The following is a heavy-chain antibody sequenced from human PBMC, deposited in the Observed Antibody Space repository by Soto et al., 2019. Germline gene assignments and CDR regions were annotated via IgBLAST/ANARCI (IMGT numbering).Heavy chain of an antibody. CDR2: IWYDGSNK. CDR3: ARGRGAGYFDY. Sequence: QVQLVESGGGVVQPGRSLRLSCAASGFTFSSYGMHWVRQAPGKGLEWVAVIWYDGSNKYYADSVKGRFTISRDNSKNTLYLQMNSLRAEDTAVYYCARGRGAGYFDYWGQGTLVTVSS. J-gene: IGHJ4*02. D-gene: IGHD3-10*01. V-gene: IGHV3-33*01. CDR1: GFTFSSYG.